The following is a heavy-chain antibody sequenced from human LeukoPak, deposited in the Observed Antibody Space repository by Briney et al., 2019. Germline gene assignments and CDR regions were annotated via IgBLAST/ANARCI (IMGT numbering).Heavy chain of an antibody. CDR3: ARARVIPASFDD. V-gene: IGHV4-61*02. CDR2: IYTSGRT. Sequence: PSQTLSLTCTVSGGSITFGSYYWTWIRQPAGKGLDWIGRIYTSGRTLYNPSLKSRVTISMDTSMNQFSLRLNSVTAADTAVYYCARARVIPASFDDWGQGALVTVSS. CDR1: GGSITFGSYY. J-gene: IGHJ4*02. D-gene: IGHD3-16*02.